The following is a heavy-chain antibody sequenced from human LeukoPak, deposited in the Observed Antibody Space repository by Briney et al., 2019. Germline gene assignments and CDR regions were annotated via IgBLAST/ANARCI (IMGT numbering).Heavy chain of an antibody. CDR3: ARAYYYDTSGYYPGGDY. CDR2: INPSVGST. V-gene: IGHV1-46*01. Sequence: ASVKVSCKASGYTFSNYYMYWVRQAPGQGLEWMGIINPSVGSTSYAQKFQGGVTLTRDTSTSTVYMELSSLRSEDTAVYYRARAYYYDTSGYYPGGDYWGQGTLVTVSS. CDR1: GYTFSNYY. D-gene: IGHD3-22*01. J-gene: IGHJ4*02.